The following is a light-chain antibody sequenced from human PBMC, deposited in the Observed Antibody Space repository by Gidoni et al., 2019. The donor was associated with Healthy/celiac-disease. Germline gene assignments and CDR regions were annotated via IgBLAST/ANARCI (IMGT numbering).Light chain of an antibody. J-gene: IGKJ4*01. Sequence: IVMTQYPATLSVSPGERATLSCRASQSVSSNLAWYQQKPGQAPRLLIYGASTRATGIPARFSGSGSGTEFTLTISSLQSEDFAVYYCQQYNNWPSLTFGGGTKVEIK. CDR1: QSVSSN. V-gene: IGKV3-15*01. CDR2: GAS. CDR3: QQYNNWPSLT.